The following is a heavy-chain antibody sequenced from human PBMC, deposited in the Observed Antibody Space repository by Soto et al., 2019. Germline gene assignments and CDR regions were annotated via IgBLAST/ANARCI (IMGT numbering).Heavy chain of an antibody. CDR1: GGSISSYY. D-gene: IGHD5-18*01. J-gene: IGHJ4*02. Sequence: QVQLQESGPGLVKPSETLSLTCTVSGGSISSYYWSWIRQPPGKGLEWIGYIYYSGSTNYNPSLKGRVTISVDPAKTQFSLKLSSVTAADTAVYYCARRYGSCFDYWGQGTLVTVSS. V-gene: IGHV4-59*08. CDR2: IYYSGST. CDR3: ARRYGSCFDY.